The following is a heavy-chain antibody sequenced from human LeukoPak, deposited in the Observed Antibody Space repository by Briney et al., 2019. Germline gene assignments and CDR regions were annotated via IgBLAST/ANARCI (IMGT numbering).Heavy chain of an antibody. D-gene: IGHD3-22*01. Sequence: SVKVSCKASGYTFTSYYMHWVRQAPGQGLEWMGGIIPIFGTANYAQKFQGRVTITADESTSTAYMELSSLRSEDTAVYYCARRYYDSSELAFDIWGQGTMVTVSS. CDR2: IIPIFGTA. CDR3: ARRYYDSSELAFDI. V-gene: IGHV1-69*13. J-gene: IGHJ3*02. CDR1: GYTFTSYY.